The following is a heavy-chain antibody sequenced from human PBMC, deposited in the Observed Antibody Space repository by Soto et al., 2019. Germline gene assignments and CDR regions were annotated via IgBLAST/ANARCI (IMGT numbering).Heavy chain of an antibody. J-gene: IGHJ6*02. CDR1: GGSISSGGYY. CDR2: IYYSGST. D-gene: IGHD6-13*01. CDR3: ARDRQLVLGTYGMDV. V-gene: IGHV4-31*03. Sequence: QVQLQESGPGLVKPSQNLSLTCTVSGGSISSGGYYWSWIRQHPGKGLEWIGYIYYSGSTYYNPSLKSRVTISVDTSKNQFSLKLSSVTAADTAVYYCARDRQLVLGTYGMDVWGQGTTVTVSS.